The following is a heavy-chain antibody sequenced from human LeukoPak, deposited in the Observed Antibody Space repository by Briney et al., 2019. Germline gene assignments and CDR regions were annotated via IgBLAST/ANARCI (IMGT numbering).Heavy chain of an antibody. J-gene: IGHJ4*02. V-gene: IGHV3-23*01. D-gene: IGHD6-13*01. CDR3: AKHYSSTWYADY. CDR2: ISGSGGST. CDR1: GFTFSSYA. Sequence: GGPLRLSCAASGFTFSSYAMSWVRQAPGKGLEWVSAISGSGGSTYYADSVKGRFTNSRDNSKNTLYLQMNSLRAEDTAVYYCAKHYSSTWYADYWGQGTLVTVSS.